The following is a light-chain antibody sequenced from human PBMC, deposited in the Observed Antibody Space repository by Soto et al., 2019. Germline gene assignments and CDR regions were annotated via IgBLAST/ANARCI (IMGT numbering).Light chain of an antibody. J-gene: IGKJ3*01. CDR1: QSVSNNY. CDR3: QQYGSSPLT. CDR2: GAY. Sequence: EIVLTQSPGTLSLSPGERATLSCRASQSVSNNYLAWYQRKPGQAPRLLIYGAYTRATGIPDNFSGSGSGTDFTLTISSLEPEDFAVYYCQQYGSSPLTFGPGTKVDIK. V-gene: IGKV3-20*01.